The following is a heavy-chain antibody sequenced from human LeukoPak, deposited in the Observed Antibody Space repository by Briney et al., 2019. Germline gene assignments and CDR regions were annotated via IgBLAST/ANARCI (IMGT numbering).Heavy chain of an antibody. CDR2: IYTSGST. V-gene: IGHV4-4*07. D-gene: IGHD6-6*01. Sequence: SETLSLTCSVSGGSISNYYWSWIRLPPGKGLEWIGYIYTSGSTNYNPSLKSRVTMSVDTSKNQFSLKLSSVTAADTAVYYCARVRGTEYSSSSDWFDPWGQGTLVTVSS. CDR1: GGSISNYY. J-gene: IGHJ5*02. CDR3: ARVRGTEYSSSSDWFDP.